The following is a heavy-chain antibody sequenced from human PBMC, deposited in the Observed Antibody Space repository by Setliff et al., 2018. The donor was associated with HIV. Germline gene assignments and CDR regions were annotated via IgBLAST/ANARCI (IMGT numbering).Heavy chain of an antibody. Sequence: TLSLTCTVSGGSITRTPYYWGWIRQPPGKGPEWLALIYWDGDKRYNPSLKDRLTITKATSNNHVVLMMSNMDPADTATYYCTHVNNFRSVYFASWGQGTLVTVSS. CDR1: GGSITRTPYY. CDR3: THVNNFRSVYFAS. CDR2: IYWDGDK. D-gene: IGHD1-1*01. J-gene: IGHJ4*02. V-gene: IGHV2-5*02.